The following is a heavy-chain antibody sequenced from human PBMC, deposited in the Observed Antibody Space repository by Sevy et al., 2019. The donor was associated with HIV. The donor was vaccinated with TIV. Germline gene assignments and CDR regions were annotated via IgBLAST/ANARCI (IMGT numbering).Heavy chain of an antibody. J-gene: IGHJ6*03. D-gene: IGHD4-17*01. CDR2: VSSKAYGGTT. CDR1: GFTFGDYA. V-gene: IGHV3-49*03. CDR3: NRGSVTTNYYYMDV. Sequence: GGSLRLSCTASGFTFGDYAMSWFRLAPVKGLEWVGFVSSKAYGGTTEYAASVKGRFTISRDDSKSIAYLQMNSLKTEDTAVYYCNRGSVTTNYYYMDVWGKGTTVTVSS.